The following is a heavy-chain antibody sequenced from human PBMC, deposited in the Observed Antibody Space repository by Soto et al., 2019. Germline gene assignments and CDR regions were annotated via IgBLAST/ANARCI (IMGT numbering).Heavy chain of an antibody. CDR3: ARRHSGGFFRFFDS. V-gene: IGHV1-69*06. CDR1: GDSLSTNP. D-gene: IGHD2-15*01. Sequence: SVKVSCKASGDSLSTNPISWVRQAPGQGLEWMGGTGSGTGPGNHAQKFQGRLTVTADNSTSTVYMELTNLSSEDTAVYYCARRHSGGFFRFFDSWGQGTLVTVSS. J-gene: IGHJ4*02. CDR2: TGSGTGPG.